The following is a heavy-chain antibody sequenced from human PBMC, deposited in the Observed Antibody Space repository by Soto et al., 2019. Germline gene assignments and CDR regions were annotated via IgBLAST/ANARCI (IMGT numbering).Heavy chain of an antibody. CDR1: GGSISSCGYY. CDR3: ARSVDP. CDR2: IFYGGTT. Sequence: QVQLQKSGPGLVKPSQTLSLTCTVSGGSISSCGYYWSWIRQHPGKGLEWIGYIFYGGTTYYNPSLKSRVTLSVDPSKNQFSLMLSSVTAADTAVYYCARSVDPWGQGTLVTVSS. J-gene: IGHJ5*02. V-gene: IGHV4-31*03.